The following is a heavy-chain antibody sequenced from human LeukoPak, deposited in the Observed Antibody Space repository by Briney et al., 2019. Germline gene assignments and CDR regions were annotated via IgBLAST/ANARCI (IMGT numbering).Heavy chain of an antibody. D-gene: IGHD3-22*01. CDR2: IYYSGST. V-gene: IGHV4-59*01. Sequence: SETLSLTCIVSGGSISSYYWSWIRQPPGKGLEWNGYIYYSGSTNYNPSLKSRVTISVDTSKNQFSLKLSSVTAADTAVYYCARLRYYDSPFNPWGQGTLVTVSS. CDR3: ARLRYYDSPFNP. CDR1: GGSISSYY. J-gene: IGHJ5*02.